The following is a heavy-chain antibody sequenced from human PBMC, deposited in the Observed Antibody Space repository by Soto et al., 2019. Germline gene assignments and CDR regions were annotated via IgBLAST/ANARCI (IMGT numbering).Heavy chain of an antibody. CDR1: GFTVSSNY. J-gene: IGHJ1*01. CDR3: AIDRVESGYPADFQH. Sequence: EVQLVESGGGLIQPGGSLRLSCAASGFTVSSNYMSWVRQAPGKGLEWVSVIYSGGSTYYADSVKGRFTISRDNSKNTLNLQMNSLRAEDTAVYYCAIDRVESGYPADFQHWGQGTLVTVSS. CDR2: IYSGGST. V-gene: IGHV3-53*01. D-gene: IGHD3-22*01.